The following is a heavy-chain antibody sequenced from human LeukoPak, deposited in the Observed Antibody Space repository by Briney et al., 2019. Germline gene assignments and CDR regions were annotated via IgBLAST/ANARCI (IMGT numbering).Heavy chain of an antibody. Sequence: ASVKVSCKASGGTSSSYAISWVRQAPGQGREWKGGIIPIFGTANYAQKFQGRVTITADESTSTAYMELSSLRSEDTAVYYCARDRDSSSWYDAFDIWGQGTMVTVSS. CDR3: ARDRDSSSWYDAFDI. CDR2: IIPIFGTA. J-gene: IGHJ3*02. V-gene: IGHV1-69*01. CDR1: GGTSSSYA. D-gene: IGHD6-13*01.